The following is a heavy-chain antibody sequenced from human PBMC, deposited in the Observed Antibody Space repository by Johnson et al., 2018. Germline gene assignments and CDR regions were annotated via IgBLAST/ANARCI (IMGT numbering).Heavy chain of an antibody. V-gene: IGHV3-7*01. Sequence: VQLVESGGGLVHPGESXRLSCVGTGFTFSDYWMSWVRQAPGKGLEWVANIKHDGSEKHYVDSVKGRFTVSRDNAKTTLSLQMNSLRAEDTAVYYCARAGSARGGMDVWGQGTTVTVSS. CDR3: ARAGSARGGMDV. CDR2: IKHDGSEK. CDR1: GFTFSDYW. J-gene: IGHJ6*02. D-gene: IGHD2-15*01.